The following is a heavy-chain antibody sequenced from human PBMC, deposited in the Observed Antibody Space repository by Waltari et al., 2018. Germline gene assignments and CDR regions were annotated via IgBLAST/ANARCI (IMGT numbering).Heavy chain of an antibody. J-gene: IGHJ2*01. CDR2: IYHSGST. CDR1: GYSISSGYY. D-gene: IGHD6-13*01. CDR3: ARPGDSSPYWYFDL. Sequence: QVQLQESGPGLVKPSETLSLTCAVSGYSISSGYYWGWLRQPPGKGLEWIGSIYHSGSTYYNPSLKSRVTISVDTSKNQFSLKLSSVTAADTAVYYCARPGDSSPYWYFDLWGRGTLVTVSS. V-gene: IGHV4-38-2*01.